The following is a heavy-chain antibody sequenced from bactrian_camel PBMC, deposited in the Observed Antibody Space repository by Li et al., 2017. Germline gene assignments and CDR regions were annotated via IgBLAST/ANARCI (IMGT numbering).Heavy chain of an antibody. Sequence: VQLVESGGGLVQPGGSLGLSCAASGFTRSSYYMSWVRQAPGKEREVVAVLYTGGINPYYSSSAKGRFTISRDNDKNTVYLQMNSLKPEDTAMYYCAANRVVGYPPGEADFKSWGQGTQVTVS. CDR2: LYTGGINP. CDR3: AANRVVGYPPGEADFKS. J-gene: IGHJ6*01. D-gene: IGHD5*01. V-gene: IGHV3S40*01. CDR1: GFTRSSYY.